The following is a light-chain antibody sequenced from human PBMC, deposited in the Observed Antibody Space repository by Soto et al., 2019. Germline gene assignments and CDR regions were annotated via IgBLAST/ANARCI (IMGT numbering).Light chain of an antibody. Sequence: QSVLTQPPSVSAAPGQKVTISCSGSSSNIVNNYVSWYQQLPGTAPKLLIYENNKRPSGIPDRFSGSKSGTSATLGITGLQTGDEADYYCGTWDSSLRGVFGGGTKLTVL. CDR2: ENN. CDR3: GTWDSSLRGV. J-gene: IGLJ3*02. V-gene: IGLV1-51*02. CDR1: SSNIVNNY.